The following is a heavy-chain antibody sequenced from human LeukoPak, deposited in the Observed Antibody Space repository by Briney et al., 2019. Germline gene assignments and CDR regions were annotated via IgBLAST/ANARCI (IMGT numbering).Heavy chain of an antibody. CDR2: ISSSGSTI. CDR1: GFTFSDYY. Sequence: GGSLRLSCAASGFTFSDYYMSWIRQAPGKGLEWVSYISSSGSTIYYADSVKGRFTISRDNAKTSLYLQMNRLRAEDTAVYYCARDDASTVAGGSYYFDYWGQGTLVTVSS. J-gene: IGHJ4*02. D-gene: IGHD6-19*01. V-gene: IGHV3-11*04. CDR3: ARDDASTVAGGSYYFDY.